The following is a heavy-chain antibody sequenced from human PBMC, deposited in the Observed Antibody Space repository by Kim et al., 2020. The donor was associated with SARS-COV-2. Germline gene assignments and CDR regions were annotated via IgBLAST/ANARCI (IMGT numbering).Heavy chain of an antibody. D-gene: IGHD2-15*01. CDR1: GFTFSSYW. Sequence: GGSLRLSCAASGFTFSSYWMSWVRQAPGKGLEWVANIKQDGSEKYYVDSVKGRFTISRDNAKNSLYLQMNSLRAEDTAVYYCARDKFSCSGGSCYSPYYYYGMDVWGQGTTVTVSS. CDR2: IKQDGSEK. V-gene: IGHV3-7*01. CDR3: ARDKFSCSGGSCYSPYYYYGMDV. J-gene: IGHJ6*02.